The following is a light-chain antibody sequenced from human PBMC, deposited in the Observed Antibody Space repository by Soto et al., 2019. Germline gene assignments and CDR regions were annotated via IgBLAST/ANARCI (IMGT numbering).Light chain of an antibody. CDR1: QSVNSD. V-gene: IGKV3-15*01. CDR3: QQYNDCPLT. J-gene: IGKJ4*01. CDR2: GAS. Sequence: EIVMTQSPATLSVSPGEGATLSCRASQSVNSDLAWYQQKPGRPPRLLVYGASSRATGIPARFTGSGSGTEFTLSISSLQSEDFAVYYCQQYNDCPLTFGGGTKVEIK.